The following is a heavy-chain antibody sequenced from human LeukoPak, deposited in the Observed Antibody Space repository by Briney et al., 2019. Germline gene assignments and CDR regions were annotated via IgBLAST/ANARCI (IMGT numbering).Heavy chain of an antibody. V-gene: IGHV3-23*01. D-gene: IGHD2-2*01. Sequence: GGSLRLPCAASGITFSSFAMSWVRQAPGKGLEWVSAISGSGGSTYYADSVKGRFTISRDNSKNTLYLQMNSLRAEDTAVYYCAKDALPYIVVVPAAKDYWGQGTLVTVSS. CDR1: GITFSSFA. CDR2: ISGSGGST. CDR3: AKDALPYIVVVPAAKDY. J-gene: IGHJ4*02.